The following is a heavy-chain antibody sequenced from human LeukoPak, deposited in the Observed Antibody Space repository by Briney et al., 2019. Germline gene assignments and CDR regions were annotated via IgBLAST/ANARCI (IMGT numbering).Heavy chain of an antibody. Sequence: PGGSLRLSCAASGFTFSSYSMNWVRQAPGKGLEWVSSISSSSSYIYYADSVKGRFTISRDNAKNSLYLQMNSLRAEDTAVYYCARGPFWSGYFDCWGQGTLVTVSS. J-gene: IGHJ4*02. CDR2: ISSSSSYI. D-gene: IGHD3-3*01. CDR3: ARGPFWSGYFDC. CDR1: GFTFSSYS. V-gene: IGHV3-21*01.